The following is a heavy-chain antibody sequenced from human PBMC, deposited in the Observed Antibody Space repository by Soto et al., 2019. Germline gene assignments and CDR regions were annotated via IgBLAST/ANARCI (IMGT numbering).Heavy chain of an antibody. CDR3: VKGVETVRLVAFAI. Sequence: GGSLRLSCATSGFTFHDYAMSWVRQAPGKGLEWVSAIAFTGSATYYADSVKGRFTISRDNSKNIVYLQMNSLRVDDTALYYCVKGVETVRLVAFAIWGQGTQVTVS. CDR2: IAFTGSAT. V-gene: IGHV3-23*05. D-gene: IGHD5-18*01. CDR1: GFTFHDYA. J-gene: IGHJ4*02.